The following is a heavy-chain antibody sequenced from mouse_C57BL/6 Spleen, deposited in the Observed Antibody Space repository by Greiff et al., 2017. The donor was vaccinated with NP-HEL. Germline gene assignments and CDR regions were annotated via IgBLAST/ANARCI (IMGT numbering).Heavy chain of an antibody. J-gene: IGHJ4*01. Sequence: QVQLKQSGPGLVQPSQSLSITCTVSGFSLTSYVVHWVRQSPGKGLEWLGVIWSGGSTDYNAAFISRLSISKDNSKSQVFFKLNSLQADDTAIYYCARSGDGYYGGSDAMDYWGQGTSVTVSS. CDR3: ARSGDGYYGGSDAMDY. D-gene: IGHD2-3*01. CDR2: IWSGGST. V-gene: IGHV2-2*01. CDR1: GFSLTSYV.